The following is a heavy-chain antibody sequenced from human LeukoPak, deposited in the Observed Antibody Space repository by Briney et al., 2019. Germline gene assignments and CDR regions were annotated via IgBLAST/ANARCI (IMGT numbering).Heavy chain of an antibody. D-gene: IGHD4-17*01. CDR3: ARGGDGDDEIDTKGMDG. CDR2: IYHGGST. J-gene: IGHJ6*04. CDR1: GGSISSGGYS. V-gene: IGHV4-30-2*01. Sequence: PSETLSLTCAVSGGSISSGGYSWRWIRQPPGKGLEWIGYIYHGGSTYYNPSLKSRVTISVDRPKNQFSLKLSSVTAADTAVYYCARGGDGDDEIDTKGMDGWGKGTTVTVCS.